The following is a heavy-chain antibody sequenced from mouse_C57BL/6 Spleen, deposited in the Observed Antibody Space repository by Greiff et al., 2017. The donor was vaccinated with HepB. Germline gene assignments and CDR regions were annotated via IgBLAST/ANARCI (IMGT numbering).Heavy chain of an antibody. Sequence: EVQLQQSGPELVKPGASVKISCKASGYTFTDYYMNWVKQSHGKSLEWIGDINPNNGGTSYNQKFKGKATLTVDKSYSTAYMELRSLTSEDSAVYYCARYGNYERAWFAYWGQGTLVTVSA. J-gene: IGHJ3*01. D-gene: IGHD2-1*01. V-gene: IGHV1-26*01. CDR3: ARYGNYERAWFAY. CDR2: INPNNGGT. CDR1: GYTFTDYY.